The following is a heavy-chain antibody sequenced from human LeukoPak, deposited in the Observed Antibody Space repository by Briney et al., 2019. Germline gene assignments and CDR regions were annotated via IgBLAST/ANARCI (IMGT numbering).Heavy chain of an antibody. D-gene: IGHD3-9*01. Sequence: GGSLRLSCAASGFTFSSYGMHWVRQAPGKGLEWVAFIRYDGSNKYYADSVKGRFTISRDNAKNSLYLQMNSLRAEDTAVYYCARDDLTSFDYWGQGTLVTVSS. CDR2: IRYDGSNK. CDR3: ARDDLTSFDY. CDR1: GFTFSSYG. J-gene: IGHJ4*02. V-gene: IGHV3-30*02.